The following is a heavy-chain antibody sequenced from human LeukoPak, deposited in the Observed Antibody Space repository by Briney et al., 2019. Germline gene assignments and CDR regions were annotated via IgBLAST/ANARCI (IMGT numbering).Heavy chain of an antibody. CDR1: GGTFSSYA. J-gene: IGHJ4*02. Sequence: SVKVSCKASGGTFSSYAISWVRQAPGQGLEWMGGIIPIFGTANYAQKFQGRVSMTRSTSTGTAYMELSSLRSEDTAVYYCARGPGGSYYLPFDYWGQGTLVTVSS. V-gene: IGHV1-69*05. D-gene: IGHD1-26*01. CDR3: ARGPGGSYYLPFDY. CDR2: IIPIFGTA.